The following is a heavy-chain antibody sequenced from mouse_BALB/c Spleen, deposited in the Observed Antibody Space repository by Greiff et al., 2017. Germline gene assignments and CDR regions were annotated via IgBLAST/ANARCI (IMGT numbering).Heavy chain of an antibody. J-gene: IGHJ4*01. D-gene: IGHD2-14*01. CDR1: GFNIKDTY. CDR2: IDPANGNT. Sequence: VQLQQSGAELVKPGASVKLSCTASGFNIKDTYMHWVKQRPEQGLEWIGRIDPANGNTKYDPKFQGKATITADTSSNTAYLQLSSLTSEDTAVYYCARGYYRYDDAMDYWGQGTSVTVSS. V-gene: IGHV14-3*02. CDR3: ARGYYRYDDAMDY.